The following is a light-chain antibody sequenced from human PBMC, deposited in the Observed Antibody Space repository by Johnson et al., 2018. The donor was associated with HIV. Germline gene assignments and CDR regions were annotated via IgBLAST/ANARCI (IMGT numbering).Light chain of an antibody. CDR3: AAWDESLNGFYV. J-gene: IGLJ1*01. CDR2: RNN. V-gene: IGLV1-44*01. Sequence: QSVLTQAPSASGTPGQRVTISCSGSSSNIGSNTVNWYQQLPGTAPKLLIYRNNQRPSGVPDRFSGSKSGTSASLAISGLQAEDAAYFYCAAWDESLNGFYVVGTGTKVTGL. CDR1: SSNIGSNT.